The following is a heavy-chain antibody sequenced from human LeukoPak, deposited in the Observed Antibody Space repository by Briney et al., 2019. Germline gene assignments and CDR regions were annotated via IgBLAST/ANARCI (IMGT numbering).Heavy chain of an antibody. CDR2: ISSSSSFI. V-gene: IGHV3-21*01. CDR1: GFTFSSYS. J-gene: IGHJ6*02. Sequence: GGSLRLSCAASGFTFSSYSMNWVRQAPGKGMEWVSSISSSSSFIYYADSVKGRFTISRDNAKNSLYLQMNDLSAEDAAMYYCARSSRLFPIGMDVWGQGTTVTVSS. D-gene: IGHD3-3*01. CDR3: ARSSRLFPIGMDV.